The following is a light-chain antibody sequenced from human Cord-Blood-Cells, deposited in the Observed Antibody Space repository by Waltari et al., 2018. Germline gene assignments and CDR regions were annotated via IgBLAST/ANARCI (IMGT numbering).Light chain of an antibody. Sequence: DIQMTQSPSSLSASVGDRVTITCQATQSISSYLNWYQQKPGKAPKLLIYAASSLQSGVPSRFSGSESGTDFTLTISSLQPEDFATYYGQQSYSTPYSFGQGTKLEIK. V-gene: IGKV1-39*01. CDR1: QSISSY. J-gene: IGKJ2*03. CDR3: QQSYSTPYS. CDR2: AAS.